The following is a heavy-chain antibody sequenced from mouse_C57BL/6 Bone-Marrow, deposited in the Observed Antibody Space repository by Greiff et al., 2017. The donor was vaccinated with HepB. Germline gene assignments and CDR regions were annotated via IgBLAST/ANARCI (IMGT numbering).Heavy chain of an antibody. CDR1: GFTFSSYT. V-gene: IGHV5-9*01. Sequence: EVKVVESGGGLVKPGGSLKLSCAASGFTFSSYTMPWVRQTPEKRLEWVATICGGGGNTYYPDSVKGRFTISRDNAKNTLYLQKSNLRSEDTALYYGERQVFITTVLEYFDVWGTGTTVTVSS. J-gene: IGHJ1*03. CDR2: ICGGGGNT. D-gene: IGHD1-1*01. CDR3: ERQVFITTVLEYFDV.